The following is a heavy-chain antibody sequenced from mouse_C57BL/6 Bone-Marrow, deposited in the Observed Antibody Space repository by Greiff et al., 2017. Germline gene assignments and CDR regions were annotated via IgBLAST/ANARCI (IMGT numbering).Heavy chain of an antibody. J-gene: IGHJ2*03. CDR3: TPYYYGSRGNY. V-gene: IGHV14-4*01. CDR2: IDPENGDT. D-gene: IGHD1-1*01. Sequence: VQLQQSGAELVRPGASVKLSCTASGFNITDDYMHWVKQRPEQGLEWIGWIDPENGDTEYAAKVQGKATITADTSSNTAYLQLSSLTSEDTDVYYCTPYYYGSRGNYWGRGTSLTVSS. CDR1: GFNITDDY.